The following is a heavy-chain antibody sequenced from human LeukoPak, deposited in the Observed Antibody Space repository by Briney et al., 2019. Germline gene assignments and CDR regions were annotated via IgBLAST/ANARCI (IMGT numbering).Heavy chain of an antibody. CDR1: GGSFSGYY. CDR2: INHSGST. V-gene: IGHV4-34*01. J-gene: IGHJ4*02. D-gene: IGHD2-2*02. CDR3: ASLPRGDIVVVPAATPGGFFDY. Sequence: SETLPLTCAVDGGSFSGYYWSWIRQPPGKGLEWIGEINHSGSTNYNPSLKSRVTISVDTSKNQFSLKLSSVTAADTAVYYCASLPRGDIVVVPAATPGGFFDYWGQGTLVTVSS.